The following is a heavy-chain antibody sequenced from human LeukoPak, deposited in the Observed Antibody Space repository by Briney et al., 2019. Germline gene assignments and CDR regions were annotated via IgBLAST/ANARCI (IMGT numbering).Heavy chain of an antibody. V-gene: IGHV4-39*01. D-gene: IGHD4-23*01. CDR2: IYYSGST. CDR3: ARVTTVVTPGAFDI. J-gene: IGHJ3*02. CDR1: GGSISSSSYY. Sequence: SETLSLTCTVSGGSISSSSYYWGWIRQPPGKGLEWTGSIYYSGSTYYNPSLKSRVTISVDTSKNQFSLKLSSVTAADTAVYYCARVTTVVTPGAFDIWGQGTMVTVSS.